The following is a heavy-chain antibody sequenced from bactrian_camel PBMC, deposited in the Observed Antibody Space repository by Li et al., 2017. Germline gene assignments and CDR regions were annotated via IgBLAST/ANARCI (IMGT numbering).Heavy chain of an antibody. CDR2: INRDGST. V-gene: IGHV3S10*01. Sequence: QLVESGGGSVQAGETLKLACTTSGFTDMTWYRHDMGWYRQTPGNECELVSRINRDGSTWYTNSVKGRFTISRDNAQNTVYLQMTSLKPEDAAMYYCASETLYFRLFNWGQGTQVTVS. D-gene: IGHD3*01. CDR3: ASETLYFRLFN. CDR1: GFTDMTWYRHD. J-gene: IGHJ4*01.